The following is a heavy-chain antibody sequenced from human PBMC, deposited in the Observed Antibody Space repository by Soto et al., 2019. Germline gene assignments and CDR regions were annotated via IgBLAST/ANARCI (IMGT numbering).Heavy chain of an antibody. V-gene: IGHV3-64D*08. J-gene: IGHJ4*02. CDR3: VTSPRNSFLRLSLWREVEY. D-gene: IGHD1-1*01. CDR1: GFTFSSYA. Sequence: GGSLRLSCSASGFTFSSYAMHWVRQAPGKGLEYVSAISSNGGSTYYADSVKGRFTISRDNSKNTLYLQMSSLRAEETAVYYCVTSPRNSFLRLSLWREVEYWGQGTLVTVSS. CDR2: ISSNGGST.